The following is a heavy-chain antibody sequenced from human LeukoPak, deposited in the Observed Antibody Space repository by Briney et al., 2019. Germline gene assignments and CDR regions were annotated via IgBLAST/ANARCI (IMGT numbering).Heavy chain of an antibody. Sequence: ASVKVSCMASGYTFTGYYMHWVRQAPGQGLEWMGWINPNSGGTNYAQKFLGRITMTRDTSISTAYMELSRLRSDDTAVYYCASATTYCGADCYPLDAFDIWGQGTMVTVSS. CDR3: ASATTYCGADCYPLDAFDI. D-gene: IGHD2-21*02. V-gene: IGHV1-2*02. CDR1: GYTFTGYY. J-gene: IGHJ3*02. CDR2: INPNSGGT.